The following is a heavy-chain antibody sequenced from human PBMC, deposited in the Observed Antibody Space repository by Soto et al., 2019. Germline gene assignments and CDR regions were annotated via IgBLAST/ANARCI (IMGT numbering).Heavy chain of an antibody. J-gene: IGHJ5*02. V-gene: IGHV1-24*01. CDR1: GYSVTKLS. D-gene: IGHD3-22*01. CDR2: FDPEDGQI. Sequence: QVHLVQSGAEVKKPGASVKVSCKVSGYSVTKLSMHWVRQAPGKGLEWMGGFDPEDGQIIYAQEFQGRVTMTEDTSTSTAYMELSSLTSEDTAVYYCAKGSDNRSGYRFNWFDPWGQGSLVTVSS. CDR3: AKGSDNRSGYRFNWFDP.